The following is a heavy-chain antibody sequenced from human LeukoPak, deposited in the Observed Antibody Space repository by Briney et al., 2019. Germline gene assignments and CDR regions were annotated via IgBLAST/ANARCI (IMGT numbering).Heavy chain of an antibody. Sequence: ASVKVSCKASGYTFTGYYMHWVRQAPGQGLEWMGWINPNSGGTNYAQKFQGRVTMTRDTSISTAYMELSRLRSDDTAVYYCAREVPRVGGQWLATYYYYYYMDVWGKGTTVTVSS. J-gene: IGHJ6*03. CDR1: GYTFTGYY. V-gene: IGHV1-2*02. D-gene: IGHD6-19*01. CDR2: INPNSGGT. CDR3: AREVPRVGGQWLATYYYYYYMDV.